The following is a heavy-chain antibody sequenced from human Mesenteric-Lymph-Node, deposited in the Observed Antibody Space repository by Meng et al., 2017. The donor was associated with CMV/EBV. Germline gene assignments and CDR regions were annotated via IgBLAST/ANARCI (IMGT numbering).Heavy chain of an antibody. J-gene: IGHJ4*02. CDR3: ARGEEKFYYDDGIYYFFDY. D-gene: IGHD3-22*01. CDR2: INHSGST. V-gene: IGHV4-34*01. CDR1: GGSFSGYY. Sequence: GSLRLSCAVYGGSFSGYYWSWIRQPPGKGLEWIGEINHSGSTNYNPYLKSRVTISVDTSKSQFSLKLTSVTAADTAVYFRARGEEKFYYDDGIYYFFDYWGQGTLVTVSS.